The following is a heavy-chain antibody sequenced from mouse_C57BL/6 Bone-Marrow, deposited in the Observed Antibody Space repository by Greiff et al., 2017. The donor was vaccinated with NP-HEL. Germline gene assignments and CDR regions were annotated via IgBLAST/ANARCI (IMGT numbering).Heavy chain of an antibody. CDR1: GFTFSDYY. J-gene: IGHJ1*03. D-gene: IGHD1-1*01. Sequence: EVKLMESEGGLVQPGSSMKLSCTASGFTFSDYYMAWVRQVPEKGLEWVANINYDGSSTYYLDSLKSRFIISRDNAKNILYLQMSSLKSEDTATYYCARLYYGSSYWYLDVWGTGTTVTVSS. V-gene: IGHV5-16*01. CDR2: INYDGSST. CDR3: ARLYYGSSYWYLDV.